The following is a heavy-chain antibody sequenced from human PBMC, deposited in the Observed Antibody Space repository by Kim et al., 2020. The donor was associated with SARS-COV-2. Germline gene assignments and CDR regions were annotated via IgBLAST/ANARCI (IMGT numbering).Heavy chain of an antibody. CDR3: ARGKRNYYGSGSYIDY. J-gene: IGHJ4*02. V-gene: IGHV4-4*02. Sequence: SLKSRVTISVDKSKNQFSLKLSSVTAADTAVYYCARGKRNYYGSGSYIDYWGQGTLVTVSS. D-gene: IGHD3-10*01.